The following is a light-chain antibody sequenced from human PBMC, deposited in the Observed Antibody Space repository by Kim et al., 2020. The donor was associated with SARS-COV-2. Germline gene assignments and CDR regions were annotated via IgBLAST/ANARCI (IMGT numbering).Light chain of an antibody. J-gene: IGLJ3*02. CDR2: RDI. Sequence: SYELTQPLSVSVALGQTARITCGGNNIGTKNVHWYQRRPGQAPVLVIYRDINRPSGIPERFSGSNSGNTATLTISRAQAGDEADYFCQVWDSTTGGVFGG. CDR1: NIGTKN. CDR3: QVWDSTTGGV. V-gene: IGLV3-9*01.